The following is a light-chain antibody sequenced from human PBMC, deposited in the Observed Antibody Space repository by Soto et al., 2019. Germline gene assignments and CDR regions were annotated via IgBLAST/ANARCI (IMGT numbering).Light chain of an antibody. CDR3: QTWDTGIRV. CDR2: LNSDGSH. CDR1: SGHSSYA. V-gene: IGLV4-69*01. J-gene: IGLJ2*01. Sequence: QPVLTQSPSASASLGASVKLTCTLSSGHSSYAIAWHQQQPEKGPRYLMYLNSDGSHIKGDGIPHRFSGSSSGAERYLTISSLQSEDEADYYCQTWDTGIRVFGGGTKLTVL.